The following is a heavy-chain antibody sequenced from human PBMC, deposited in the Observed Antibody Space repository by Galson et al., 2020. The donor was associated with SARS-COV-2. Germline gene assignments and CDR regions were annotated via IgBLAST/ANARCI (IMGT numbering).Heavy chain of an antibody. CDR3: ARGLAAAGI. J-gene: IGHJ4*02. CDR1: GGSLSGYY. D-gene: IGHD6-13*01. Sequence: SATLSLTCAVYGGSLSGYYRSWIRQPPGKGLEWIGEINHSGSTNYNPSLKSRVTISVDTSKNQFSLKLSSVTAADTAVYYCARGLAAAGIWGQGTLVTVSS. CDR2: INHSGST. V-gene: IGHV4-34*01.